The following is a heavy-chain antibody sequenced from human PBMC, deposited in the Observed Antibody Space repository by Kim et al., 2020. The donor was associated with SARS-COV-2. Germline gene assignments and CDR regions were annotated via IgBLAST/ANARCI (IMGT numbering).Heavy chain of an antibody. V-gene: IGHV1-3*01. CDR3: ARAEGYSSGWYDY. D-gene: IGHD6-19*01. J-gene: IGHJ4*02. Sequence: SQKFQGRVTITRDTSASTAYMELSSMRSEDTAVYYCARAEGYSSGWYDYWGQGTLVTVSS.